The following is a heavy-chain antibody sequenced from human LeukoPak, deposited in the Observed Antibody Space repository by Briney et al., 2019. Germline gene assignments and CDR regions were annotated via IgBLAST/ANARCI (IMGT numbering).Heavy chain of an antibody. V-gene: IGHV1-69*05. CDR1: GYTFTGYY. Sequence: SVKVSCKASGYTFTGYYMHWVRQAPGQGLEWMGRIIPIFGTANYAQKFQGRVTITTDESTSTAYMELSSLRSEDTAVYYCAREWIQLWLEKVRYFDYWGQGTLVTVSS. J-gene: IGHJ4*02. CDR2: IIPIFGTA. CDR3: AREWIQLWLEKVRYFDY. D-gene: IGHD5-18*01.